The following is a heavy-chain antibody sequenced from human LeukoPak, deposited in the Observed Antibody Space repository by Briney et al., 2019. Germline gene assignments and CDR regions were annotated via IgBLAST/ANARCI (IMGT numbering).Heavy chain of an antibody. Sequence: PSETLSLTCTVSGGSISSSSDYWGWIRQAPGKGLEWIGSIYYHENTYYNSSLKSRVTISVDTSKNQFSLKLNSVTAADTAVYYCARGGVYMADDAFDIWGQGTMVTVSS. J-gene: IGHJ3*02. CDR1: GGSISSSSDY. V-gene: IGHV4-39*07. D-gene: IGHD6-13*01. CDR2: IYYHENT. CDR3: ARGGVYMADDAFDI.